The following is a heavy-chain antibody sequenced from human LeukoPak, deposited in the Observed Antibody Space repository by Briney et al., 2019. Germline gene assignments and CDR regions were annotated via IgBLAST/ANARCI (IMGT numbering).Heavy chain of an antibody. D-gene: IGHD5-12*01. V-gene: IGHV3-23*01. CDR3: GKDRGGYSGYAS. CDR1: GFTFSSYA. J-gene: IGHJ5*02. CDR2: ISGNGGST. Sequence: GGSLRLSCAASGFTFSSYAMSWVRQAPGKGLEWVSAISGNGGSTYYADSVKGRFTISRDNSKNTLYLQMNSLRAEDTAVYYCGKDRGGYSGYASWGQGTLVTVSS.